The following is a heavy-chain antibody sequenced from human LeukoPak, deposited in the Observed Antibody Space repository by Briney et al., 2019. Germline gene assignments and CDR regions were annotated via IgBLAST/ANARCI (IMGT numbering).Heavy chain of an antibody. Sequence: GGSLRLSCAASGFTVSSNYMGWVRQAPGKGLEYVSVIYSGGNTYYAGSVKGRLTISRDNSKNTVYLQMNSLRAEDTAVFYCARLVATTGRLYFDYWGQGTLVTVSS. J-gene: IGHJ4*02. CDR2: IYSGGNT. V-gene: IGHV3-53*01. CDR3: ARLVATTGRLYFDY. D-gene: IGHD1-1*01. CDR1: GFTVSSNY.